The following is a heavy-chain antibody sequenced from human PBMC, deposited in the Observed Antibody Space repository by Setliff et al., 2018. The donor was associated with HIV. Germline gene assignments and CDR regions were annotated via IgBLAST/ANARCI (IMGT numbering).Heavy chain of an antibody. V-gene: IGHV3-48*03. Sequence: PGGSMRLSCATSGFIFSSYEMNWVRQTPGKGLEWVSYIVGSGSDRYYADSVKGRFTIFRDNAKNSVYLQMNSLRAEDTAVYYCVSAARGGRLVSVYYFDFWGQGTLVTVSS. CDR2: IVGSGSDR. CDR1: GFIFSSYE. J-gene: IGHJ4*02. CDR3: VSAARGGRLVSVYYFDF. D-gene: IGHD2-15*01.